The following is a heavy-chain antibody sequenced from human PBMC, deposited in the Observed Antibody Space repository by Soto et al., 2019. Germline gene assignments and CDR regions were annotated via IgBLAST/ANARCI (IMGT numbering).Heavy chain of an antibody. CDR3: ARGRYCGEERVYYLDF. CDR1: GYTFTSYA. CDR2: INAGNGNT. Sequence: ASVKVSCKASGYTFTSYAMHWVRQAPGQRLEWMGWINAGNGNTKYSQKFQGRVTITRDPSASTAYMVLSSLRSVDAAVYCCARGRYCGEERVYYLDFWGQGTLVTVSS. D-gene: IGHD2-21*01. V-gene: IGHV1-3*01. J-gene: IGHJ4*02.